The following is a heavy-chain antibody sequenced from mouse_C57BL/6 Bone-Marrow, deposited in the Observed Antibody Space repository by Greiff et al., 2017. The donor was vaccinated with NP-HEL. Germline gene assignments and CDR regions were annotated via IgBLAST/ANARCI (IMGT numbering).Heavy chain of an antibody. Sequence: QVQLKESGAELARPGASVKLSCKASGYTFTSYGISWVKQRTGQGLEWIGEIYPRSGNTYYNEKFKGKATMTADKSSSTAYMELRSLTSEDTAVYFCAREDYYGSSWGQGTSVTVSS. V-gene: IGHV1-81*01. CDR2: IYPRSGNT. CDR3: AREDYYGSS. D-gene: IGHD1-1*01. CDR1: GYTFTSYG. J-gene: IGHJ4*01.